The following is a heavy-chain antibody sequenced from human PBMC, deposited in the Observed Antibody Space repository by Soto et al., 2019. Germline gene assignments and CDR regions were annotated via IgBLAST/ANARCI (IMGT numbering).Heavy chain of an antibody. D-gene: IGHD3-22*01. CDR2: ISSSDSII. V-gene: IGHV3-11*01. Sequence: KSGGSLRLSCAASGFTFSDSYMGWIRQAPGKGLEWVSYISSSDSIIYYSDSVKGRFIISRDNAKNSLYLQMNSLRAEDTAVYYCARDLGYYDSSGYFDYWGQGTLVTVSS. CDR3: ARDLGYYDSSGYFDY. J-gene: IGHJ4*02. CDR1: GFTFSDSY.